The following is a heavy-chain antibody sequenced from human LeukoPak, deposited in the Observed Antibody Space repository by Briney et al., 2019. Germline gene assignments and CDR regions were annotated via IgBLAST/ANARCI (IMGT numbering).Heavy chain of an antibody. CDR2: INPNSGNT. D-gene: IGHD4-11*01. CDR1: GNTFTSYD. Sequence: GASVKVSCKASGNTFTSYDINWVRQATGQGLEWMGWINPNSGNTGYAQKFQGRVTMTRNTSISTAYMELSRLRSEDTAVYYCARIGPMTTVSHRRSAFDIWGQGTMVTVSS. V-gene: IGHV1-8*01. CDR3: ARIGPMTTVSHRRSAFDI. J-gene: IGHJ3*02.